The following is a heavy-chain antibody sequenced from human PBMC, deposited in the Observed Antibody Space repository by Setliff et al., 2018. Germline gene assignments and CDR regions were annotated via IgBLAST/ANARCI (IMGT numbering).Heavy chain of an antibody. Sequence: SETLSLTCTVSGGSVRGYYWSWIRQPPGKGLEWIGYMYYSGDTNYNPSLKSRVTISVDTSKNQFSLELRSVAAADTAVYYCARLPPLHTPMALTFDYWGQGILVTSPQ. V-gene: IGHV4-59*08. CDR3: ARLPPLHTPMALTFDY. CDR2: MYYSGDT. CDR1: GGSVRGYY. J-gene: IGHJ4*02. D-gene: IGHD5-18*01.